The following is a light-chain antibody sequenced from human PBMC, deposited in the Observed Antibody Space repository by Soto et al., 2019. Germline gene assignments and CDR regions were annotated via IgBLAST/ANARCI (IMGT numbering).Light chain of an antibody. CDR2: EAS. CDR3: QQYNVYSWT. Sequence: DVHMTQSPSTLSASVGDRVTITCRASQNIKSWLAWYQQKPGKAPKLLIYEASKLEKGVPARFDGSRSETEFTLTISSLQPDDFATYYCQQYNVYSWTFGQGTKVEIK. J-gene: IGKJ1*01. V-gene: IGKV1-5*01. CDR1: QNIKSW.